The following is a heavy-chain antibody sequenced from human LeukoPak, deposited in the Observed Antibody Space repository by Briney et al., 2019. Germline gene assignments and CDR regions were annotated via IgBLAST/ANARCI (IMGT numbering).Heavy chain of an antibody. D-gene: IGHD2-2*01. CDR2: IIPIFGTA. CDR1: GGTFSSYA. V-gene: IGHV1-69*13. CDR3: ARGTLGYCSSTSCPPQHYYYGMDV. Sequence: SVKVSCKASGGTFSSYAISWVRQAPGQGLEWMGGIIPIFGTANYAQKFQGRVTITADESTSTAYMELSSLRSEDTAVYYCARGTLGYCSSTSCPPQHYYYGMDVWGQETTVTVSS. J-gene: IGHJ6*02.